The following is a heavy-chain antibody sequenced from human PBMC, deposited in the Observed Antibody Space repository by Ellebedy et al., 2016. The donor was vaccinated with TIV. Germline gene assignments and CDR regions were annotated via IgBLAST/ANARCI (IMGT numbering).Heavy chain of an antibody. CDR3: ARHFYGTAIEAIDY. V-gene: IGHV5-51*01. Sequence: GESLKISCKGSGYRFTRYWIGWVRQMPGKGLEWMGTIYPGYSDTRYSPSFQGQVTISADKSISTAHLQWRSLKASDTAIYYCARHFYGTAIEAIDYWGQGTLVTVSS. D-gene: IGHD3-10*01. J-gene: IGHJ4*02. CDR1: GYRFTRYW. CDR2: IYPGYSDT.